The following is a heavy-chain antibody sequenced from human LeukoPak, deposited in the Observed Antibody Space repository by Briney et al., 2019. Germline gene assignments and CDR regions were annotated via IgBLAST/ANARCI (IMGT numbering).Heavy chain of an antibody. D-gene: IGHD5-24*01. CDR2: FDPEDGET. V-gene: IGHV1-24*01. J-gene: IGHJ4*02. CDR1: GYTLTELS. Sequence: GASVKVSCKVSGYTLTELSMHWVRQAPGKGLEGMGGFDPEDGETIYAQKFQGRVTMTEETSTDTAYMELSSLRSEDTAVYYCAASGYNYFDYWGQGTLVTVSS. CDR3: AASGYNYFDY.